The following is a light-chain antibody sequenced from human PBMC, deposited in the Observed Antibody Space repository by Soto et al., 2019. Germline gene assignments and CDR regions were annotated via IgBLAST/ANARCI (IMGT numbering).Light chain of an antibody. V-gene: IGKV1-5*03. CDR2: KAS. Sequence: DIQMTQSPSTLSGSVGDRVTITCRASQTLSRALAWYQQKPGKATKLLIYKASTLKSGVPSRFSGSGSGTEFTLTISSLQPDDFAAYYCQHYNSYSEAFGQGNKVELK. CDR3: QHYNSYSEA. J-gene: IGKJ1*01. CDR1: QTLSRA.